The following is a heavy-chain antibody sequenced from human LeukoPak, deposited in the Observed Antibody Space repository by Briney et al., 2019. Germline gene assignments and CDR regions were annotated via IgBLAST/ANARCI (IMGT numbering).Heavy chain of an antibody. D-gene: IGHD2-15*01. Sequence: GGSLRLSCAASGFTFSSYSMNWVRRAPGKGLEWVSYISGSGSAMYYADSVKGRFTISRDNAKNSLYLQMNSLRAEDTAVYYCAGGYCSGGSCPDYWGQGTLVTVSS. CDR3: AGGYCSGGSCPDY. CDR2: ISGSGSAM. V-gene: IGHV3-21*05. J-gene: IGHJ4*02. CDR1: GFTFSSYS.